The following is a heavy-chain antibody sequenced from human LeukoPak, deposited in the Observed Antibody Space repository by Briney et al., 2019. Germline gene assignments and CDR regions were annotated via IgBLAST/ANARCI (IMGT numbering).Heavy chain of an antibody. J-gene: IGHJ4*02. D-gene: IGHD6-19*01. CDR3: ARDRVIQGYSSGWLFDY. CDR2: ISFDGSNK. Sequence: GGSLRLSCAASGFTFSTYGMHWVRQAPGKGLEWVAPISFDGSNKYYADSVKGRFTISRDNSKNSLFLRMNSLRPEDTAVYYCARDRVIQGYSSGWLFDYWGQGTLVTVSS. CDR1: GFTFSTYG. V-gene: IGHV3-30*03.